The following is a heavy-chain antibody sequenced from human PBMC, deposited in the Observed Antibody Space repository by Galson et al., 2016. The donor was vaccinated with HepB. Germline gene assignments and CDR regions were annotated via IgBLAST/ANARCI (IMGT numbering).Heavy chain of an antibody. CDR2: IKTDGSEE. CDR1: GFIFNRYW. V-gene: IGHV3-7*01. D-gene: IGHD5-18*01. Sequence: SLRLSCAASGFIFNRYWMSWVRQAPGKRLECVADIKTDGSEEYHADSVKGRLTISRDNAKNSVFLQMNRLRPEDTAVYYCVRSAGDTALDYWGQGTLVTVSP. CDR3: VRSAGDTALDY. J-gene: IGHJ4*02.